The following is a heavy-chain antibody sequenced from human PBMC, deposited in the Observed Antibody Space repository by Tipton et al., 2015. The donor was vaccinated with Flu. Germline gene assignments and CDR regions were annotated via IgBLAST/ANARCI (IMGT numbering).Heavy chain of an antibody. D-gene: IGHD5-24*01. CDR2: INWNGGST. CDR3: ARPHRQFSDNAFDI. CDR1: GFTFDDYG. V-gene: IGHV3-20*04. Sequence: SLRLSCAASGFTFDDYGMSWVRQAPGKGLEWVSGINWNGGSTGYADSVKGRFTIPRDNAKNSLYLQMNSLRAEDTALYYCARPHRQFSDNAFDIWGQGTMVTVSS. J-gene: IGHJ3*02.